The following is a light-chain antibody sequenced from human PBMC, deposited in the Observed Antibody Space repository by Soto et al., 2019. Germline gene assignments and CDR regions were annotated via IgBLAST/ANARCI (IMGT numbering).Light chain of an antibody. Sequence: QSALTQPPSASGSPGQSVTISCTGTSSDVGGYNYVSWYQQHPGKAPKLMIYEVSKRPSGVPDRFSSSKSGNTASLTVSELQAEDESDYYSSSYAGSNHFVFGGGTKLTVL. J-gene: IGLJ2*01. CDR1: SSDVGGYNY. V-gene: IGLV2-8*01. CDR3: SSYAGSNHFV. CDR2: EVS.